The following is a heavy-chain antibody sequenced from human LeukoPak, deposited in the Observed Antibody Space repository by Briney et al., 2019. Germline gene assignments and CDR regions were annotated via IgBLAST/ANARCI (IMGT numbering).Heavy chain of an antibody. D-gene: IGHD7-27*01. Sequence: AASVKVSCKASGYTFTGYSMHWVRPAPGQGLEWMGWINPNSGGTNYAQKFQGRVTMTRDTSISTAYMELSRPRSDDTAVYYCAIWRWGSAFDIWGQRTMVTVSS. CDR2: INPNSGGT. CDR3: AIWRWGSAFDI. J-gene: IGHJ3*02. V-gene: IGHV1-2*02. CDR1: GYTFTGYS.